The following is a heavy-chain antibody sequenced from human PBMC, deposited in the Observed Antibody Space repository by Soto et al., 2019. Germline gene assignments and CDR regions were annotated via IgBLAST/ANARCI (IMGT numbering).Heavy chain of an antibody. CDR3: TTGSVEGV. Sequence: EVQLVESGGGLVKPGGSLRLSCAGSGFSFSNAWMNWVRQAPGKGLEWVGRIKRKIDGEATDYAARVKGRFTVSRDDSKSALYLHMNSLKGDDTAVYFCTTGSVEGVWGQGTTVTVSS. D-gene: IGHD2-15*01. CDR2: IKRKIDGEAT. CDR1: GFSFSNAW. V-gene: IGHV3-15*07. J-gene: IGHJ6*02.